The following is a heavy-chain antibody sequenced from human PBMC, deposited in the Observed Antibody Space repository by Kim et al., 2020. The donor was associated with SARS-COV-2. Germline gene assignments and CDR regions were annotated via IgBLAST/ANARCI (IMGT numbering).Heavy chain of an antibody. CDR3: SKGVHV. V-gene: IGHV3-7*01. CDR2: MNPDGSRR. CDR1: GFIFSTNC. Sequence: GGSLRLSCAASGFIFSTNCMSWVRQSPGKGLEWVANMNPDGSRRDYLASVKGRFIISRDNAKNSLYLQMNSLRVEDTAVYYCSKGVHVWGQGTTVTVSS. J-gene: IGHJ6*02.